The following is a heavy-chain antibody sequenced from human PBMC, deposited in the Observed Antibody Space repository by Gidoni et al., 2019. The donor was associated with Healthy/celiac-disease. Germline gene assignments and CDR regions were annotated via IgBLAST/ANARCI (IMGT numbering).Heavy chain of an antibody. CDR1: GGTFSSYT. Sequence: QVQLVQSGAEVKKPGSSVKISCKDSGGTFSSYTISWVRQAPGHGLEWMRRIIPILGIANNAQKFQGRVMSTADKSTSTAYMELSSLRSEDTAVYYCARDPGSGYDLSYYYYMDVWGKGTTVTVSS. CDR2: IIPILGIA. D-gene: IGHD5-12*01. CDR3: ARDPGSGYDLSYYYYMDV. V-gene: IGHV1-69*08. J-gene: IGHJ6*03.